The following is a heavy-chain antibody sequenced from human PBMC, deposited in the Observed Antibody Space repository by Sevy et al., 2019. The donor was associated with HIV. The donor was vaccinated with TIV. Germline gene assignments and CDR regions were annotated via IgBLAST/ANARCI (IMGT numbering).Heavy chain of an antibody. CDR2: FDPEDGET. Sequence: ASVKVSCKVSGYTLTELSMHWVRQAPGKGLEWMGGFDPEDGETIYAQKFQGRVTMTEDTSTDTAYMELSSLRSEDTAVYYCATFWSGYQKYYYYGMDVWGQGATVTVSS. CDR1: GYTLTELS. J-gene: IGHJ6*02. D-gene: IGHD3-3*01. V-gene: IGHV1-24*01. CDR3: ATFWSGYQKYYYYGMDV.